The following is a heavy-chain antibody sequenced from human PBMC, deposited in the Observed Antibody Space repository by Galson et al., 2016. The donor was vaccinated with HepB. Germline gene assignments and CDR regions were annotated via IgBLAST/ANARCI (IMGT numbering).Heavy chain of an antibody. V-gene: IGHV3-30*04. CDR2: ISFDGSSQ. J-gene: IGHJ3*02. CDR1: GFTFGNYA. Sequence: SLRLSCAASGFTFGNYAMHWVRQAPGKGLEWVAVISFDGSSQFYSDSVRGRFSISRDNSRNTLYLQLNSLRPMDTSIYYCARAADISDAFDIWGQGTMVSVSS. CDR3: ARAADISDAFDI.